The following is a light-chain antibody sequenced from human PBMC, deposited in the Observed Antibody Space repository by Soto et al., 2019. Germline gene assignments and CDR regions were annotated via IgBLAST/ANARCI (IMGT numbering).Light chain of an antibody. V-gene: IGKV3-20*01. Sequence: ETVLTQSPGTLSLSPGETATLFCRASETVRGSFVAWYQQKPDQAPRLLIYGASSRATGIPDRFSGSGSGTDFTLTISRLEPEDFAVYYCHQYDRSPQTFGQGTKVDIK. CDR2: GAS. J-gene: IGKJ1*01. CDR1: ETVRGSF. CDR3: HQYDRSPQT.